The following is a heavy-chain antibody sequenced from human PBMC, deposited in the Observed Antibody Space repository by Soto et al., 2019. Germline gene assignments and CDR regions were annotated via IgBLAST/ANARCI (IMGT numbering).Heavy chain of an antibody. CDR2: LSSDGSDT. D-gene: IGHD2-2*01. J-gene: IGHJ6*02. V-gene: IGHV3-30-3*01. CDR1: GFPFRIFP. Sequence: QLGGSLRLSCAASGFPFRIFPMHWVRQAPGKGLEWVVVLSSDGSDTNYADSVKGRFTVSRDNSKNTLYLQMNSLRIEDTAVYYCAREDSTRTDDNYYYYGMDVWGQGTTVTVSS. CDR3: AREDSTRTDDNYYYYGMDV.